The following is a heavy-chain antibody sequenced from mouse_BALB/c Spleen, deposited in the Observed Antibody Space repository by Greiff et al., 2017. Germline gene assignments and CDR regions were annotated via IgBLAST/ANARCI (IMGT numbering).Heavy chain of an antibody. Sequence: VQLQQPGAELVKPGASVKLSCKASGYTFTSYWMHWVKQRPGQGLEWIGEIDPSDSYTNYNQKFKGKATLTVDKSSSTAYMQLSSLTSEDSAVYYCARYDYYAMDYWGQGTSVTVSS. CDR2: IDPSDSYT. CDR1: GYTFTSYW. J-gene: IGHJ4*01. CDR3: ARYDYYAMDY. V-gene: IGHV1-69*02.